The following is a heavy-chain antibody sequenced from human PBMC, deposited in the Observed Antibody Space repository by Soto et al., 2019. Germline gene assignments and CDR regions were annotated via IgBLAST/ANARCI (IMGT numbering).Heavy chain of an antibody. Sequence: GSLRLSCAASGFAFSSYEMNWVRQAPGKGLEWVSYISSSGSTIYYADSVKGRFTISRDNAKNSLYLQMNSLRAEDTAVYYCARGDKGYAFDIWGQGTMVTVSS. V-gene: IGHV3-48*03. J-gene: IGHJ3*02. CDR2: ISSSGSTI. CDR1: GFAFSSYE. D-gene: IGHD2-15*01. CDR3: ARGDKGYAFDI.